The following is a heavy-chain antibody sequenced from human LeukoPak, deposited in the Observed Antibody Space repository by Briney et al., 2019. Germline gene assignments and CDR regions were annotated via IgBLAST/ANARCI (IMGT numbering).Heavy chain of an antibody. V-gene: IGHV1-18*01. CDR2: ISAYNGNT. J-gene: IGHJ3*02. CDR1: GYTFTSYG. D-gene: IGHD3-9*01. Sequence: ASVKVSCKASGYTFTSYGISWVRQAPGQGLEWMGWISAYNGNTNYAQKLQGRVTMTTDTSTSTAYMELRSLRSDDTAVYYCARGGYYDILTGHETVDAFDIWGQGTMVTVSS. CDR3: ARGGYYDILTGHETVDAFDI.